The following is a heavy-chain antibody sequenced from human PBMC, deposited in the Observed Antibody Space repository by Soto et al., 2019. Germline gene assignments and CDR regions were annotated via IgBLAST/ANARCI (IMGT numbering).Heavy chain of an antibody. V-gene: IGHV3-74*01. CDR1: GFTFSSYW. D-gene: IGHD2-2*01. J-gene: IGHJ4*02. CDR2: INSDGSST. CDR3: ARDAPACSSTSCYLIS. Sequence: EVQLVESGGGLVQPGGSLRLSCAASGFTFSSYWMHWVRQAPGKGLVWVSRINSDGSSTSYADSVKGRFTISRDNAKNPLYLQMNSLRAEDTAVYYCARDAPACSSTSCYLISWGQGTLVTVSS.